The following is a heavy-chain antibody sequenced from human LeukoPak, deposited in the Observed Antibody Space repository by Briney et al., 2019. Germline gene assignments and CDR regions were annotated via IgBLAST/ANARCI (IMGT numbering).Heavy chain of an antibody. CDR2: IYYSGST. V-gene: IGHV4-59*08. CDR3: ARVRPGGYYMDV. J-gene: IGHJ6*03. Sequence: PSETLSLTCTVSGGSISSYYWSWIRQPPGKGLEWIGYIYYSGSTNYNPSLKSRVTISVDTSKNQFSLKLSSVTAADTAVYYCARVRPGGYYMDVWGKGTTVTVSS. D-gene: IGHD2-8*02. CDR1: GGSISSYY.